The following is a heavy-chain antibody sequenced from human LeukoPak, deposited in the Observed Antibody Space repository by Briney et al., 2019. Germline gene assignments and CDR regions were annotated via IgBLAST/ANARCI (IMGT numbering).Heavy chain of an antibody. Sequence: QPGRSLRLSCAASGFTFSGYAMHWVRQALDKGLEWVAVISYDGGNKYYADSVKGRFTISRDNSNNALYLQMNSLRAEDTTVYYCARGSFTTMVPDYWGQGTLVTVSS. V-gene: IGHV3-30-3*01. CDR3: ARGSFTTMVPDY. CDR2: ISYDGGNK. CDR1: GFTFSGYA. J-gene: IGHJ4*02. D-gene: IGHD5-18*01.